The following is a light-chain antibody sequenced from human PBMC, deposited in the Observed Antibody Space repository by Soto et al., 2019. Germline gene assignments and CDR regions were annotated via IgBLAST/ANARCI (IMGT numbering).Light chain of an antibody. V-gene: IGLV1-44*01. Sequence: QAVLTQPPSASGTPGQKITISCSGSTSDIGSNTVNWYQQVPGTAPKFLIFSTTQRPSGVPDRFSGSKSGTSASLAIGGLQPDDEAQYYCGAWDNSLKGWVFGGGTKLTVL. CDR3: GAWDNSLKGWV. CDR2: STT. CDR1: TSDIGSNT. J-gene: IGLJ3*02.